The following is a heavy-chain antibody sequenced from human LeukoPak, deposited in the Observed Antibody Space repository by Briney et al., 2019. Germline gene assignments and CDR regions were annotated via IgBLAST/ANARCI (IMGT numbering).Heavy chain of an antibody. CDR3: ARDGVAARPHNWFDP. J-gene: IGHJ5*02. V-gene: IGHV3-21*01. Sequence: GGSLRLSCAASGFTFSSYSMNWVRQAPGKGLEWVSSISSSSSYIYYADSVKGRFTISRDNAKNSLYLQMNSLRAEDTAVYYCARDGVAARPHNWFDPWGQGTLVTVSS. CDR1: GFTFSSYS. CDR2: ISSSSSYI. D-gene: IGHD6-6*01.